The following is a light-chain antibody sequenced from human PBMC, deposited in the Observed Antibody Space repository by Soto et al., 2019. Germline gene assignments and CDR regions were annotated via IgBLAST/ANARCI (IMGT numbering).Light chain of an antibody. CDR2: KAS. CDR3: QQYNTYSRT. CDR1: QSISTY. Sequence: DIQMTQSPSTLSASVGDRVAITCRASQSISTYLAWYQQKPGKAPKLLIYKASSLESGVPSRFSGGGSGAEFTLTISSLQPDDFATYDCQQYNTYSRTFGQGTKVEIK. V-gene: IGKV1-5*03. J-gene: IGKJ1*01.